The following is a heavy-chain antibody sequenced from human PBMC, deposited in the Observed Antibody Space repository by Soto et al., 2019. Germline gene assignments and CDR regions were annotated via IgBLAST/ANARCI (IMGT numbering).Heavy chain of an antibody. CDR3: EKVVAPLDFSSGEYYGMDV. CDR1: GFTFSSYG. CDR2: ISYDGSNK. J-gene: IGHJ6*02. V-gene: IGHV3-30*18. D-gene: IGHD6-19*01. Sequence: QVQLVESGGGVVQPGRSLRLSCAASGFTFSSYGMHWVRQAPGKGLEWVAVISYDGSNKYYADSVKGRFTISRDNSKNTLYLQMNILRAEETAVYYCEKVVAPLDFSSGEYYGMDVWGQGTTVTVSS.